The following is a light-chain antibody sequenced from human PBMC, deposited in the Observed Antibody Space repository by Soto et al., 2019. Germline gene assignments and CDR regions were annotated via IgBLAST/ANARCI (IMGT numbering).Light chain of an antibody. Sequence: IHLTHSPSSLSASVGDRVTITCRASQGISSSLAWYQQKPGDAPKLLIYAASTLQSGVPSRFSGSGSGTNFTLTISSLQPEDFATYYCQHLNSYPLTFGQGTRLEIK. CDR2: AAS. V-gene: IGKV1-9*01. CDR3: QHLNSYPLT. CDR1: QGISSS. J-gene: IGKJ5*01.